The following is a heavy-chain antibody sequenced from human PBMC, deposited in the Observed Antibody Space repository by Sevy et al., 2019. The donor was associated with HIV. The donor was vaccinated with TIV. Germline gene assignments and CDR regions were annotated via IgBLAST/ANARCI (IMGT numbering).Heavy chain of an antibody. J-gene: IGHJ5*02. CDR3: AREGFTSSSFGWFDP. Sequence: SETLSLTCTVSGGSISYYYWTWIRQPPGKGLEWIGYTYDSGRTNYNPSLKSRVTISVDTSKNQFSLKLSSVTAADTAVYYCAREGFTSSSFGWFDPWGQGTLVTVSS. CDR1: GGSISYYY. D-gene: IGHD6-13*01. V-gene: IGHV4-59*13. CDR2: TYDSGRT.